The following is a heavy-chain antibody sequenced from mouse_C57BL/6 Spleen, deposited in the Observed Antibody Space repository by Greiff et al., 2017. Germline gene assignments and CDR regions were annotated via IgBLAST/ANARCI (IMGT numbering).Heavy chain of an antibody. Sequence: EVMLVASGGGLVKPGGSLKLSCAASGFTFSSYAMSWVRQTPEKRLEWVATISDGGSYTYYPDNVKGRFTISRDNAKNNLYLQMSHLKSEDTAMYYCARDRDTTGAMDYWGQGTSVTVSS. CDR1: GFTFSSYA. D-gene: IGHD1-1*01. CDR3: ARDRDTTGAMDY. CDR2: ISDGGSYT. V-gene: IGHV5-4*01. J-gene: IGHJ4*01.